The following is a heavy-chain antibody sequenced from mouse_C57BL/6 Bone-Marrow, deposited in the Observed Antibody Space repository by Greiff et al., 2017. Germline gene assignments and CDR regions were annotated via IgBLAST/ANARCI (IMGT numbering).Heavy chain of an antibody. Sequence: EVKLVESGGDLVKPGGSLKLSCAASGFTFSSYGMSWVRQTPDKRLEWVATISSGGSYTYYPDSVKGRFTISRYNANNTLYLQMSSLKSEDTAMYYCARLGNSAWFAYWGQGTLVTVSA. CDR3: ARLGNSAWFAY. CDR2: ISSGGSYT. D-gene: IGHD2-1*01. J-gene: IGHJ3*01. V-gene: IGHV5-6*01. CDR1: GFTFSSYG.